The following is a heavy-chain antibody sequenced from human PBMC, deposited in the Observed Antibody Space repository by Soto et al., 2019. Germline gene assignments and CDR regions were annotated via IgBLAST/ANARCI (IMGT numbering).Heavy chain of an antibody. V-gene: IGHV4-59*01. D-gene: IGHD5-12*01. CDR2: IYHAGNT. Sequence: SETLSLTCTVSGGSISNYYWSWLRQSPGKAPEWIGYIYHAGNTHYNPSLESRVTISVDTSKNQFSLKLSSVTAADTAVYYCARMVALYNWFDPWGQGTLVTVSS. CDR3: ARMVALYNWFDP. CDR1: GGSISNYY. J-gene: IGHJ5*02.